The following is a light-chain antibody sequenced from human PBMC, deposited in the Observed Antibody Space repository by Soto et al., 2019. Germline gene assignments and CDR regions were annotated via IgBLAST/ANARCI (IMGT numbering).Light chain of an antibody. CDR3: QQRLNSIT. V-gene: IGKV3-11*01. CDR2: AAS. Sequence: EVVLTQFPATLSLSPGDRAILSCRASLSLSSYFTWYQHKPGQAPRLLIYAASRRASGVPARFSGSGSGTDFTLTISSLEPEDFALYYCQQRLNSITFGQGTRLEIK. CDR1: LSLSSY. J-gene: IGKJ5*01.